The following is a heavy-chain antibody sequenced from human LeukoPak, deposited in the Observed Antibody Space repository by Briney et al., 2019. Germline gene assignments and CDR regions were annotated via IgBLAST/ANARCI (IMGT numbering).Heavy chain of an antibody. CDR3: ARQSGMDPYYYGSGSYYKPPYYYYYYMDV. Sequence: SETLSLTCTVSGGSVSSTSYYWGWIRQPPGKGLEWIGSIYYSGSTYYNPSLKSRVTIFVDTSKNQFSLKLNSVTAADTAVYYCARQSGMDPYYYGSGSYYKPPYYYYYYMDVWGKGTTVTVSS. CDR2: IYYSGST. V-gene: IGHV4-39*01. CDR1: GGSVSSTSYY. J-gene: IGHJ6*03. D-gene: IGHD3-10*01.